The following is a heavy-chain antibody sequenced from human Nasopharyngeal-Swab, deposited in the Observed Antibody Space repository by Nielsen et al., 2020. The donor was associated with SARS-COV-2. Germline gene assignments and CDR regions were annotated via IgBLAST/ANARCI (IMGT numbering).Heavy chain of an antibody. V-gene: IGHV1-69*10. J-gene: IGHJ6*03. D-gene: IGHD3-10*01. CDR2: IIPILGIA. CDR1: GYTFTSYG. Sequence: SVKVSCKASGYTFTSYGISWVRQAPGQGLEWMGGIIPILGIANYAQKFQGRVTITADKSTSTAYMELSSLRSEDTAVYYCARDKRHHRSHYHYYYYMDVWGKGTTVTVSS. CDR3: ARDKRHHRSHYHYYYYMDV.